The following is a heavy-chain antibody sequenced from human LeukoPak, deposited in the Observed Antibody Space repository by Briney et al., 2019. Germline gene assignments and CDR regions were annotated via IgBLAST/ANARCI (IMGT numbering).Heavy chain of an antibody. CDR3: ARDVSGQQLAFDY. CDR1: GGSISSSSYY. J-gene: IGHJ4*02. Sequence: SETLSLTCTVSGGSISSSSYYWGWIRQPPGKGLEWIGSIYYRGSTYYNPSLRSRVTVSVDTSKNQFSLKLSSVTAADTAVYYRARDVSGQQLAFDYWGQGTLVTVSS. D-gene: IGHD6-13*01. CDR2: IYYRGST. V-gene: IGHV4-39*07.